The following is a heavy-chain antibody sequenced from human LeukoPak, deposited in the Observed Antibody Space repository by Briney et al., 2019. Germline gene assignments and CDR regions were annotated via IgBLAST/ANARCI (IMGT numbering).Heavy chain of an antibody. Sequence: SETLSLTCAVYGGSFSGYYWSWIRQPPGKGLEWIGEINHSGSTNYNPSLKSRVTISVDTSKNQFSLKLSSVTAADTAVYYCARHSRGYSYASYDCWGQGTLVTVSS. V-gene: IGHV4-34*01. J-gene: IGHJ4*02. CDR2: INHSGST. D-gene: IGHD5-18*01. CDR1: GGSFSGYY. CDR3: ARHSRGYSYASYDC.